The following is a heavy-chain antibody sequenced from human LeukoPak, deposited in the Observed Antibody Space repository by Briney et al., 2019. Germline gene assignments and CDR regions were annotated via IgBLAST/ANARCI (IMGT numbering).Heavy chain of an antibody. CDR2: ISGSGGST. D-gene: IGHD2-2*01. V-gene: IGHV3-23*01. Sequence: GGSLSLSCAASGFSFSSYAMSWARQAPGKGLEWVSAISGSGGSTYYADSVKGRFTISRDNSKNTLYLQMNSLRAEDTAVYYCAKCDIVVVPAAIADYWGQGTLVTVSS. J-gene: IGHJ4*02. CDR3: AKCDIVVVPAAIADY. CDR1: GFSFSSYA.